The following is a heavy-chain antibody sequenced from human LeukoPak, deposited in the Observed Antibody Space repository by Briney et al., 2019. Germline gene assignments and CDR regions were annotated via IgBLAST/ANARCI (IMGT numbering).Heavy chain of an antibody. V-gene: IGHV3-53*01. J-gene: IGHJ6*02. CDR1: GFTVSSNY. CDR3: ARVDVLHYYYGMDV. D-gene: IGHD6-6*01. Sequence: GGSLRLSCAASGFTVSSNYMSWVRQAPGKGLEWVSVIYSGGSTYYADSVKGRFTISRDNSKNTPYLQMNSLRAEDTAVYYCARVDVLHYYYGMDVWGQGTTVTVSS. CDR2: IYSGGST.